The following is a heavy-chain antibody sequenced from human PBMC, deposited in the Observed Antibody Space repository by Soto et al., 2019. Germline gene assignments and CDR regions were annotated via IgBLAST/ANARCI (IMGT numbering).Heavy chain of an antibody. J-gene: IGHJ4*02. D-gene: IGHD6-13*01. Sequence: GGSLRLSCAASGFTISTYAMSWVRQAPGKGLEWVSTISGSAGITYYADSVKGRFTFSKDNSENTLYLQMNSLMAEDSAVYYCAKLSSWYDARWGPGTLVTVSS. CDR1: GFTISTYA. CDR2: ISGSAGIT. V-gene: IGHV3-23*01. CDR3: AKLSSWYDAR.